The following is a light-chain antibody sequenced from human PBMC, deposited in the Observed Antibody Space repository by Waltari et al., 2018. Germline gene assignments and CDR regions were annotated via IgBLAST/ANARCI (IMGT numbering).Light chain of an antibody. CDR1: SSNIGAGYD. Sequence: QSVLTQPPSVSGAPGQRVTISCTGSSSNIGAGYDVHWYQQLPGPAPKLLIYGTSNRPSGVPDRFSGAKSGTSASLAITGLQAEDEADYYCQSYDSSLSGAVFGGGTQLTVL. CDR2: GTS. V-gene: IGLV1-40*01. CDR3: QSYDSSLSGAV. J-gene: IGLJ7*01.